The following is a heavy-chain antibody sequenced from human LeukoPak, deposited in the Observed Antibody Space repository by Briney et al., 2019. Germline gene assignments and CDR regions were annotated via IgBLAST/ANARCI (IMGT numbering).Heavy chain of an antibody. J-gene: IGHJ5*02. CDR3: AKGSIAVAGRGNWFDP. Sequence: GRSLRLSCAASGFTFDDYAMHWVRQAPGKGLEWVSGISWSSGSIGYADSVKGRFTISRDNAKNSLYLQMNSLRAEDTALYYCAKGSIAVAGRGNWFDPWGQGTLVTVSS. CDR1: GFTFDDYA. CDR2: ISWSSGSI. D-gene: IGHD6-19*01. V-gene: IGHV3-9*01.